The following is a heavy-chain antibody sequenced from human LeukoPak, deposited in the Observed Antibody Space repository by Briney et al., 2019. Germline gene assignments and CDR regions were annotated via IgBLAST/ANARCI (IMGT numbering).Heavy chain of an antibody. Sequence: SENLSLTCTVSGGSISSYYWSWIRQPAGKGLEWIGRIYTSGSTNYNPSLKSRVTMSVDTSKNQFSLKLSSVTAADTAVYYCARDTLEYYDSSGFRDWGQGTLVTVSS. V-gene: IGHV4-4*07. D-gene: IGHD3-22*01. J-gene: IGHJ4*02. CDR1: GGSISSYY. CDR2: IYTSGST. CDR3: ARDTLEYYDSSGFRD.